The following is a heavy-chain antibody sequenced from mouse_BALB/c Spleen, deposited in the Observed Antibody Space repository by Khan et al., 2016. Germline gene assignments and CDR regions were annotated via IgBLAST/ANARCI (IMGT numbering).Heavy chain of an antibody. Sequence: EVQLQESGPGLVKPSQSLSLTCTVPCYSITSGYGWNWIRQFPGNKLEWMGYISYSGSTNYNPSLKSRISITRDTSKNQFFLQLNSVTTEDTATYFCARTARIKYWGQGTTLTVSS. CDR1: CYSITSGYG. CDR2: ISYSGST. CDR3: ARTARIKY. V-gene: IGHV3-2*02. D-gene: IGHD1-2*01. J-gene: IGHJ2*01.